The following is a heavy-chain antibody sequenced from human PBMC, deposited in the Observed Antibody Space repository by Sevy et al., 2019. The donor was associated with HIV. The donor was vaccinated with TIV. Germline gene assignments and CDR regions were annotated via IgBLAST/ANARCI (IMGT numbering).Heavy chain of an antibody. CDR2: IIPILGTV. V-gene: IGHV1-69*13. CDR1: GGTFSSYG. Sequence: ASVKVSCKASGGTFSSYGISWVRQAPGQGLEWMGGIIPILGTVNYAQKFQGRVTITADESTKTDYMELSSLRSEETAVYYCARGGGNGWYYFDYWGQETLVTVSS. CDR3: ARGGGNGWYYFDY. J-gene: IGHJ4*02. D-gene: IGHD6-19*01.